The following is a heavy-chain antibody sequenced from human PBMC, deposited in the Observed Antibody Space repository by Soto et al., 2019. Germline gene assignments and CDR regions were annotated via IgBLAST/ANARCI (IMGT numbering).Heavy chain of an antibody. Sequence: GESLKISCKGSGYSFTSYWIGWVRQIPWKGLEWMGIIYPGDSDTRYSPSFQGQVTISADKSISTAYLQWSSLKASDTAMYYCARHPTDSSGYYPFDYWGQGTLVTVS. CDR1: GYSFTSYW. J-gene: IGHJ4*02. CDR2: IYPGDSDT. CDR3: ARHPTDSSGYYPFDY. V-gene: IGHV5-51*01. D-gene: IGHD3-22*01.